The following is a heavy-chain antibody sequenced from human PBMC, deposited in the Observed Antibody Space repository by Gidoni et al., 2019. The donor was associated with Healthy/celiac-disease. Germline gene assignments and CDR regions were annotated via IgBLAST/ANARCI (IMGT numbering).Heavy chain of an antibody. Sequence: QVTLEESGPVLVKPPATLTLTCTVTGLSLSNASMGVSWIRQPPGKALEWLAHIFSNDAKCYSTSLKSRLTISKDTSKSQVVLTMTNMDPVDTATYYCARILHTAMVTDYWGQGTLVTVSS. D-gene: IGHD5-18*01. CDR2: IFSNDAK. V-gene: IGHV2-26*01. CDR3: ARILHTAMVTDY. J-gene: IGHJ4*02. CDR1: GLSLSNASMG.